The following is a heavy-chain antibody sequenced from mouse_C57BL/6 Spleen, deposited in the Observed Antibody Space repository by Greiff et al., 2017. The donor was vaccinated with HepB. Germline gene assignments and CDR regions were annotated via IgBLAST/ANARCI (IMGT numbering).Heavy chain of an antibody. CDR1: GYTFTDYY. V-gene: IGHV1-19*01. D-gene: IGHD2-5*01. Sequence: EVQLQQSGPVLVKPGASVKMSCKASGYTFTDYYMNWVKQSHGKSLEWIGVINPYNGGTSYNQKFKGKATLTVDKSSSTAYMELNSLTSADSAVYYCARSGYSNYYFDYWGQGTTLTVSS. J-gene: IGHJ2*01. CDR2: INPYNGGT. CDR3: ARSGYSNYYFDY.